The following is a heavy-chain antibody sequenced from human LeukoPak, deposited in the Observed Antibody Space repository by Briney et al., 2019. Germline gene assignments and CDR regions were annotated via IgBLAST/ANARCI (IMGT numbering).Heavy chain of an antibody. J-gene: IGHJ4*02. Sequence: GGSLRLSCAASGFTVSSNYMSWVRQAPGKGLEWVSVIYSGGSTYYADSVKGRFTISRHNSKNTLYLRMNSLRAEDTAVYYCASSNCGGDCYHDYWGQGTLVTVSS. CDR2: IYSGGST. D-gene: IGHD2-21*02. CDR1: GFTVSSNY. CDR3: ASSNCGGDCYHDY. V-gene: IGHV3-53*04.